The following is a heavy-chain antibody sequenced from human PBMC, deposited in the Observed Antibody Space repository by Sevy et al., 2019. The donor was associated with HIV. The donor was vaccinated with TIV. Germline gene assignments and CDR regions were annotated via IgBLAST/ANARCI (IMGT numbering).Heavy chain of an antibody. J-gene: IGHJ4*02. D-gene: IGHD3-22*01. CDR2: IWYDGSNK. CDR1: GFTFSSYA. CDR3: ARGTNYYDRSGYFSMASWDY. V-gene: IGHV3-33*01. Sequence: GGSLRLSCVASGFTFSSYAMHWVRQAPGKGLEWVAVIWYDGSNKYYAYSVKGRFTISRDNSKNTLYLQMDSLRAEDTAMYYCARGTNYYDRSGYFSMASWDYWGQGALVTVSS.